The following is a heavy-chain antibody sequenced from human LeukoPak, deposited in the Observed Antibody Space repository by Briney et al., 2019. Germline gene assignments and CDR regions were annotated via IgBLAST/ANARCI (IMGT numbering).Heavy chain of an antibody. Sequence: SETLSLTCTVSGGSISSHYWSWIRQPPGKGLEWIGYIYYSGSTNYNPSLKSRVTISVDTSKNQFSLKLSSVTAADTAVYYCARGHSGYGYGFDPWGQGTLVTVSS. CDR1: GGSISSHY. CDR3: ARGHSGYGYGFDP. V-gene: IGHV4-59*11. J-gene: IGHJ5*02. D-gene: IGHD5-12*01. CDR2: IYYSGST.